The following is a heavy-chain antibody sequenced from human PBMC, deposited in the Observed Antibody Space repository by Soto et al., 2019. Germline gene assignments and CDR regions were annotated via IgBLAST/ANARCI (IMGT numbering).Heavy chain of an antibody. CDR1: GFTFSSYS. Sequence: EVQLVESGGGLVQPGGSLRLSCAASGFTFSSYSMNWVRQAPGKGLEWVSYISSSSSTIYYADSVKGRFTISRDNAKNSLSLQMNSLRDEDTAVYYCAPSPSGRGGSFDYWGQGTLVTVSS. CDR2: ISSSSSTI. CDR3: APSPSGRGGSFDY. D-gene: IGHD3-3*01. J-gene: IGHJ4*02. V-gene: IGHV3-48*02.